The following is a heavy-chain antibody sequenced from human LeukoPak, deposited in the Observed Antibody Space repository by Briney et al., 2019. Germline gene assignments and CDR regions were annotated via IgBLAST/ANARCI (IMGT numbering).Heavy chain of an antibody. J-gene: IGHJ4*02. CDR3: ARDWHLGY. V-gene: IGHV4-30-4*01. CDR1: GXSIRSGDYY. CDR2: IYYSGST. Sequence: PSESLSLTCTVSGXSIRSGDYYWSWIRQPPGKGLEWIGNIYYSGSTSYNPSLKSRVTISVDTSNNQFSLTLTSVSAADTAMYYCARDWHLGYWGQGTLVTVSS. D-gene: IGHD7-27*01.